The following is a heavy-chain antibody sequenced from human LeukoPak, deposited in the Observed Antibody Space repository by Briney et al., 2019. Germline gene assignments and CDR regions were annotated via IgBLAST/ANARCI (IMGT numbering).Heavy chain of an antibody. CDR2: ISSSSSYI. CDR1: RFTFSSYS. CDR3: ASESSGWCDY. V-gene: IGHV3-21*01. D-gene: IGHD6-19*01. J-gene: IGHJ4*02. Sequence: GGSLRLSCAASRFTFSSYSMNWVRQAPGKGLEWVSSISSSSSYIYYADSVKGRFTISRDNAKNSLYLQMNSLRAEDTAVYYCASESSGWCDYWGQGTLVTVSS.